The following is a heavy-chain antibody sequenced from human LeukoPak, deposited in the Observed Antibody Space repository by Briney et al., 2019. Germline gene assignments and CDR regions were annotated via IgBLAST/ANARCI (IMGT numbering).Heavy chain of an antibody. CDR2: ISYDGSNK. D-gene: IGHD5-18*01. CDR1: GFTFSSYG. V-gene: IGHV3-30*18. Sequence: PGGSLRLSCAASGFTFSSYGMHWVRQAPGKGLEWVAVISYDGSNKYYADSVKGRFTISRDNSKNTLYLQMNSLRAEDTAVYYCAKDTNSYGNSRLFDYWGQGTLVTVSP. J-gene: IGHJ4*02. CDR3: AKDTNSYGNSRLFDY.